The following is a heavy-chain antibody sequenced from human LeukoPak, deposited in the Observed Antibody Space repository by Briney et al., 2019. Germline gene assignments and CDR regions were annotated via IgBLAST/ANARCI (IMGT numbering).Heavy chain of an antibody. CDR1: GGSFSGYY. J-gene: IGHJ4*02. CDR2: INHSGST. Sequence: SETLSLTCAVYGGSFSGYYWSWIRQPPGKGLEWIGEINHSGSTNYNPSLKSRVTISVDTSKNQFSLKLSSVTAADTAVYYCARGDVWGSYRSDFDYWGQGTLVTASS. D-gene: IGHD3-16*02. CDR3: ARGDVWGSYRSDFDY. V-gene: IGHV4-34*01.